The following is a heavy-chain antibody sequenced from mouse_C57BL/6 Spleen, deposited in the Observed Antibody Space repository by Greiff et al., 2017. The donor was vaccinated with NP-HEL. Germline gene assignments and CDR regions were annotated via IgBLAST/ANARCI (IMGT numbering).Heavy chain of an antibody. CDR3: ARVDYGSSPFAY. D-gene: IGHD1-1*01. CDR1: GYSITSGYY. CDR2: ISYDGSN. V-gene: IGHV3-6*01. Sequence: VQLKESGPGLVKPSQSLSLTCSVTGYSITSGYYWNWIRQFPGNKLEWMGYISYDGSNNYNPSLKNRISITRDTSKNQFFLKLNSVTTEDTATYDGARVDYGSSPFAYWGQVTLVTVSA. J-gene: IGHJ3*01.